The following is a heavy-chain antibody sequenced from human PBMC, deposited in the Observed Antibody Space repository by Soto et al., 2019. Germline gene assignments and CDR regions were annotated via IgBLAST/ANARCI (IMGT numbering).Heavy chain of an antibody. J-gene: IGHJ3*01. V-gene: IGHV1-3*01. Sequence: QVQLVQSGAEVKKPGASVKVSCKASGYTFTNYAIHWVRQAPGQRLEWMGWIKGVNDNVKYSQNFQGRVTFTRDTSATTAYMDLTSLTSEDTAVYHCARPIMQDTAKGGIRGVDVWGQGRLVIVSS. CDR2: IKGVNDNV. CDR3: ARPIMQDTAKGGIRGVDV. D-gene: IGHD2-15*01. CDR1: GYTFTNYA.